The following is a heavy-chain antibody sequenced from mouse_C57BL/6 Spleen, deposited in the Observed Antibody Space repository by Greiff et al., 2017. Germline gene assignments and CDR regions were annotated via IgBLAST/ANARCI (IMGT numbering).Heavy chain of an antibody. CDR1: GYTFTSYW. CDR2: IYPGSGST. J-gene: IGHJ1*03. D-gene: IGHD1-1*01. Sequence: QVQLQQPGAELVKPGASVKMSCKASGYTFTSYWITWVKQRPGQGLEWIGDIYPGSGSTNYNEKFKSKATLTVDTSSSTAYIQLSSLTSEDSAVYYCARYTTVVAPYWYFDVWGTGTTVTVSS. V-gene: IGHV1-55*01. CDR3: ARYTTVVAPYWYFDV.